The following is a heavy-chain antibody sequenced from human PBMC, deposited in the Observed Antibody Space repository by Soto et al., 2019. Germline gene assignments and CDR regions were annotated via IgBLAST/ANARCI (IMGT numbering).Heavy chain of an antibody. D-gene: IGHD3-22*01. CDR2: INAGNHNT. J-gene: IGHJ5*02. CDR3: ARATYYYDSSGYYHGDWFDP. Sequence: QVQLVQSGAEVKKPGASEKVSCKASGYTFASYAMHWVRQAPGQRLEWMGWINAGNHNTQYSQKFQGRVTITRDTSASTAYMELSGLRSEDTAVYYCARATYYYDSSGYYHGDWFDPWGQGTLVTVSS. V-gene: IGHV1-3*01. CDR1: GYTFASYA.